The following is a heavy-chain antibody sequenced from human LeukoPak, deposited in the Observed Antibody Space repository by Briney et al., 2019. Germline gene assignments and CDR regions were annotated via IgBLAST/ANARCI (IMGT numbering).Heavy chain of an antibody. Sequence: GESLKISCKGSGYRFTNYWIGWVRQMPGKGLEWMGIIYPGDSDTRYSPSFQGQVTISADRSISTAYLQWSSLEASDTAIYYCAREGAASGLDYWGQGTLVNVSS. V-gene: IGHV5-51*01. J-gene: IGHJ4*02. D-gene: IGHD6-13*01. CDR2: IYPGDSDT. CDR3: AREGAASGLDY. CDR1: GYRFTNYW.